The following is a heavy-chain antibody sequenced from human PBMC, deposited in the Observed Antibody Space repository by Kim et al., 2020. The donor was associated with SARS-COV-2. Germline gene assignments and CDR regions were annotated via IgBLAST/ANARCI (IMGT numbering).Heavy chain of an antibody. J-gene: IGHJ6*02. CDR1: GGTFSSYA. D-gene: IGHD1-7*01. CDR2: IIPIFGTA. CDR3: AQDRITGTPDHYGMDV. Sequence: SVKVSCKASGGTFSSYAISWVRQAPGQGLEWMGGIIPIFGTANYAQKFQGRVTITADESTSTAYMELSSLRSEDTAVYYCAQDRITGTPDHYGMDVWGQGTTVTVSS. V-gene: IGHV1-69*13.